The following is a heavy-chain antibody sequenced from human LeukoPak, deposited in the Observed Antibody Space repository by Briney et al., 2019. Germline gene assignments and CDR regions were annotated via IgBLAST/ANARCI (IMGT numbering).Heavy chain of an antibody. Sequence: GGSLRLSCAASGFTLSSYAMSRVRQAPGKGLEWVATIGNTETFYADSVTGRFTISRDNSKNTVNLQMNRLRVEDTAIYYCAKDWIQFNRVFDCFDSWGQGTLVTVSS. CDR2: IGNTET. CDR3: AKDWIQFNRVFDCFDS. CDR1: GFTLSSYA. D-gene: IGHD5-18*01. J-gene: IGHJ4*02. V-gene: IGHV3-23*01.